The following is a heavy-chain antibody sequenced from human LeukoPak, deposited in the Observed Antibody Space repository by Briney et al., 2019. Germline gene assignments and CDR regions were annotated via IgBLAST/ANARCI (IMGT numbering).Heavy chain of an antibody. Sequence: ASVKVSCKASGGTFSSYAISWVRQAPGQGLEWMGGIIPIFGTANYAQKFQGRVTITADESTSTAYMELNSLRSEDTAVYYCARDEGDCTGGVCYERSSEYFQHWGQGTLVTVSS. CDR3: ARDEGDCTGGVCYERSSEYFQH. CDR1: GGTFSSYA. D-gene: IGHD2-8*02. J-gene: IGHJ1*01. V-gene: IGHV1-69*13. CDR2: IIPIFGTA.